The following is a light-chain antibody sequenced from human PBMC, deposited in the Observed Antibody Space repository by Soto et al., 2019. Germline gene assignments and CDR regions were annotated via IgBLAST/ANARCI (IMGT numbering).Light chain of an antibody. CDR1: QTVNTF. V-gene: IGKV3-15*01. CDR3: QQYSNWPET. J-gene: IGKJ1*01. CDR2: GAS. Sequence: ETVMTQSPATLSVSPGERATLSCRASQTVNTFLAWYRQKPGQAPRLLIYGASTRASGVPARFSGSGSGTEFTLTISSPKFEDFAVYYCQQYSNWPETFGQGTKV.